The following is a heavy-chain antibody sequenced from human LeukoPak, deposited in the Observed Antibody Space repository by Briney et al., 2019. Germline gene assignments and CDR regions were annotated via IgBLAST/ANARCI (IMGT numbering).Heavy chain of an antibody. Sequence: GGSLRLSCAASGFTVSSNHMSWVRQAPGKGLEWVANIKHDGSEKYYVDSVKGRFTISRDNAKSSLYLQMSSLRADDTAVYYCARDRALYDSRRGYYYTEDDYWGQGTLVIVSS. CDR1: GFTVSSNH. V-gene: IGHV3-7*01. CDR3: ARDRALYDSRRGYYYTEDDY. CDR2: IKHDGSEK. D-gene: IGHD3-22*01. J-gene: IGHJ4*02.